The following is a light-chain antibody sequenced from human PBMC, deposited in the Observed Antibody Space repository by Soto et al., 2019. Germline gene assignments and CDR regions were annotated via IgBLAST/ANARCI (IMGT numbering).Light chain of an antibody. CDR1: QTVSTTY. Sequence: PGERATLSCRPSQTVSTTYFAWYQQRPGQAPRLLFYDASTRASGIPDRFSCSGSGRDFTLTISRLEPEDSAVYYCQQFGSSPITFGQGTRLEIK. J-gene: IGKJ5*01. CDR3: QQFGSSPIT. V-gene: IGKV3-20*01. CDR2: DAS.